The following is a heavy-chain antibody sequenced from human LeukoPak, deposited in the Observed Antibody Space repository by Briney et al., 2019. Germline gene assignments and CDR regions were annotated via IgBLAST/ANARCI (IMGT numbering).Heavy chain of an antibody. V-gene: IGHV3-74*01. CDR2: INSDGSST. D-gene: IGHD3-10*01. Sequence: PGGSLRLSCAASGFTFSSYWMHWVRQAPGKGLVWVSRINSDGSSTSYADSVKGRFTISRDNAKNTLYQQMNSRRAEDTAVYYCASVNTMVRGVILGPKNWFDPWGQGTLVTVSS. CDR1: GFTFSSYW. J-gene: IGHJ5*02. CDR3: ASVNTMVRGVILGPKNWFDP.